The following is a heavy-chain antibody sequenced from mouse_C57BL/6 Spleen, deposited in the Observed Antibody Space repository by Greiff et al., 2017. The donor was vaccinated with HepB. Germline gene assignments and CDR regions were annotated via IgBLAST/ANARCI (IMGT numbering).Heavy chain of an antibody. V-gene: IGHV5-12*01. CDR2: ISNGGGST. J-gene: IGHJ1*03. Sequence: EVQLVESGGGLVQPGGSLKLSCAASGFTFSDYYMYWVRQTPEKRLEWVAYISNGGGSTYYPDTVKGRFTISRDNAKNTLYLQMSRLKSEDTAMYYCARPPYYSNSYFDVWGTGTTVTVSS. D-gene: IGHD2-5*01. CDR1: GFTFSDYY. CDR3: ARPPYYSNSYFDV.